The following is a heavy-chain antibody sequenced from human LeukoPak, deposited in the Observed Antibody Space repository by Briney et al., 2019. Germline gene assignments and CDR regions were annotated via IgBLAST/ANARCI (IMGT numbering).Heavy chain of an antibody. CDR2: IYYSGST. Sequence: SETLSLTCTVSGGSISSSSYYWGWIRQPPGKGLEWIGSIYYSGSTYYNPSLKSRVTISVDTSKNQFSLKLSSVTAADTAVYYCAGGYSFGPYFDYWGQGTLVTVSS. V-gene: IGHV4-39*01. J-gene: IGHJ4*02. CDR1: GGSISSSSYY. CDR3: AGGYSFGPYFDY. D-gene: IGHD5-18*01.